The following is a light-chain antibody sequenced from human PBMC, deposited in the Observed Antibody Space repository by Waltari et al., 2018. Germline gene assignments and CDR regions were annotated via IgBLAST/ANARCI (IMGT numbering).Light chain of an antibody. Sequence: EIVMTQSPATLSVPPGGRATVSCRASQSISSNLAWYQQKPGLAPRLLIYGSSARAPGIPARFSGSGSGTEFTLTISSLQSEDFAVYYCQQRSTWPPYTFGQGTKLEIK. CDR2: GSS. CDR1: QSISSN. CDR3: QQRSTWPPYT. V-gene: IGKV3-15*01. J-gene: IGKJ2*01.